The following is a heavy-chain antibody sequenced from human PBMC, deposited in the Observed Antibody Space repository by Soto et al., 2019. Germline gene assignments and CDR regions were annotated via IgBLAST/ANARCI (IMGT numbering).Heavy chain of an antibody. CDR1: GVSISSGGYY. Sequence: QVQLQESGPGLVKPSQTLSLTCTVSGVSISSGGYYWSWIRQHPGKGLEWIGYIYYSGSTYYNPSLKSRVTISVDTSKNQFSLKLSSVTAADTAVYYCAREPTHSSSWFGNDYFDYWGQGTLVTVSS. J-gene: IGHJ4*02. D-gene: IGHD6-13*01. CDR2: IYYSGST. V-gene: IGHV4-31*03. CDR3: AREPTHSSSWFGNDYFDY.